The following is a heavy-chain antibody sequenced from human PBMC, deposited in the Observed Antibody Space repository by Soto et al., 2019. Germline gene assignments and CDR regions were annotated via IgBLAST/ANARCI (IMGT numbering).Heavy chain of an antibody. D-gene: IGHD4-17*01. V-gene: IGHV1-2*04. J-gene: IGHJ4*01. CDR1: GYSFTDYK. Sequence: ASVKVSCKTSGYSFTDYKLHWVRQAPGQGLEWMGWVDPNGGGSNSAQKFKGSVTMTWDTSITTAYLDLTRLTTNDTATYFCATWVDYGDFEGVDFWGQ. CDR2: VDPNGGGS. CDR3: ATWVDYGDFEGVDF.